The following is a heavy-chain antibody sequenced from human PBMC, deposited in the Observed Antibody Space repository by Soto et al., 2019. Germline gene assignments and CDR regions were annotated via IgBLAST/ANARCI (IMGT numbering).Heavy chain of an antibody. CDR2: ISSSSSYI. V-gene: IGHV3-21*01. CDR3: AIGVPAAALDY. J-gene: IGHJ4*02. D-gene: IGHD2-2*01. Sequence: EVQLVESGGGLVKPGGSLRLSCAASGFTCSSYSMNWVRQAPGKGLEWVSSISSSSSYIYYADSVKGRFTSSRDNAKNSLYLQMNRLRAEDTAVYDCAIGVPAAALDYWGQGTLVTVAS. CDR1: GFTCSSYS.